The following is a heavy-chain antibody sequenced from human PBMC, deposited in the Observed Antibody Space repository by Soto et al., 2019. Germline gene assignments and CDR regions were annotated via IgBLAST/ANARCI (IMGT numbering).Heavy chain of an antibody. CDR3: ARDHYDSSGYRYWTFFDY. D-gene: IGHD3-22*01. V-gene: IGHV1-18*01. J-gene: IGHJ4*02. Sequence: ASVKVSCKASGYTFTSYGISWVRQAPGQGLEWMGWISAYNGNTNYAQKLQGRVTMTTDTSTSTAYMELRSLRSDDTAVYYCARDHYDSSGYRYWTFFDYWGQGTLVTVSS. CDR1: GYTFTSYG. CDR2: ISAYNGNT.